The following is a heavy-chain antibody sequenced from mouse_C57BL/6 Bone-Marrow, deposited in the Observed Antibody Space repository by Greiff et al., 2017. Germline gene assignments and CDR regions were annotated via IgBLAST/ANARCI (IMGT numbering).Heavy chain of an antibody. CDR3: TRGGIYYGNYFDY. V-gene: IGHV1-15*01. CDR1: GYTFTDYE. J-gene: IGHJ2*01. Sequence: VQLQQSGAELVRPGASVTLSCKASGYTFTDYEMHWVKQTPVHGLEWIGAIEPETGGTAYNQKFKGKAILTADKSSSTAYMELRSLTSEDSAVYYCTRGGIYYGNYFDYWGQGTTLTVSS. CDR2: IEPETGGT. D-gene: IGHD2-1*01.